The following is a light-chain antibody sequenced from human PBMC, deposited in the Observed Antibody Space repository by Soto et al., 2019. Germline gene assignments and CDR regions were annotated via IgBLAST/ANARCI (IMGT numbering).Light chain of an antibody. J-gene: IGKJ4*01. V-gene: IGKV3-15*01. CDR2: GAS. CDR3: QQFSSYPLT. CDR1: QSVSSN. Sequence: EIVMTQSPATLSVSPGERATLSCRASQSVSSNLAWYQQKPGRAPRLLIYGASTRATGMPDRFSGGGSGTDFTLTISRLEPEDFAVYYCQQFSSYPLTFGGGTKVEIK.